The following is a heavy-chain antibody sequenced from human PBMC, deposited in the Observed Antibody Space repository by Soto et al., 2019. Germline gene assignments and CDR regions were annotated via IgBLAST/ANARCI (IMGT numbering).Heavy chain of an antibody. CDR3: AKQSAGTNLKYYYYYYYTDV. CDR2: INAGNGNT. D-gene: IGHD1-7*01. V-gene: IGHV1-3*01. Sequence: ASVTVSCKASVYTFTIYASHWVRQAHGQRLEWMGWINAGNGNTKYSQKFQGRVTITRDTSASTAYMELSSLRSEDTAVYYCAKQSAGTNLKYYYYYYYTDVWGKGTTVTVSS. CDR1: VYTFTIYA. J-gene: IGHJ6*03.